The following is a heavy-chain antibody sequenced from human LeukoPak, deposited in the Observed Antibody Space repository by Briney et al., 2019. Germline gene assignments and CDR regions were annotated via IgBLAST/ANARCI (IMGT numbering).Heavy chain of an antibody. CDR2: ISGSGGST. CDR3: AKDGIAAAGADY. D-gene: IGHD6-13*01. Sequence: GGSLRLSCAASGFTFFSFAMSWVRQAPGKGLEWVSAISGSGGSTYYADSVKGRFTISRDNSKNTLYLQVNSLRAEDTAVYYCAKDGIAAAGADYWGQGTLVPVSS. J-gene: IGHJ4*02. CDR1: GFTFFSFA. V-gene: IGHV3-23*01.